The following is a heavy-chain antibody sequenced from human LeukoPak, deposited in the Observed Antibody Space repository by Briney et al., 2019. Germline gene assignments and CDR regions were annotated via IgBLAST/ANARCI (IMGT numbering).Heavy chain of an antibody. V-gene: IGHV1-3*01. D-gene: IGHD3-3*01. CDR2: ISGNNGNT. CDR3: ARDRDYEFWIGLLGYYMDV. J-gene: IGHJ6*03. Sequence: ASVKVSCKASGYTFTSYAMHWVRQAPGQRLEWMGWISGNNGNTKYAQKLQGRVTMTTDTSTSTAYMELRSLRSDDTAVYYCARDRDYEFWIGLLGYYMDVWGKGTTVTVSS. CDR1: GYTFTSYA.